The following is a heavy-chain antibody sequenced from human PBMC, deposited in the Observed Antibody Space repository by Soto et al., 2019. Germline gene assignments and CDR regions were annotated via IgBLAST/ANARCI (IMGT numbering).Heavy chain of an antibody. CDR2: IKSKIDGGTT. CDR3: TTDNSDYGDYNWFDP. J-gene: IGHJ5*02. D-gene: IGHD4-17*01. Sequence: EVQLVESGGGLVKPGGSLRLSCAASGFTFSNAWMSWVRQAPGKGLEWVGRIKSKIDGGTTDYAAPVKGRFTISRDDSENTVFLQMSSLKTEDTAVYYCTTDNSDYGDYNWFDPWGQGTLVTVSS. CDR1: GFTFSNAW. V-gene: IGHV3-15*01.